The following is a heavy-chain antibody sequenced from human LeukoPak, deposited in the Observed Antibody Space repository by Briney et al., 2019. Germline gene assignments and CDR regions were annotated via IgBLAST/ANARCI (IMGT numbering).Heavy chain of an antibody. V-gene: IGHV3-48*01. CDR3: AGEEPILGVTCFDY. CDR2: ISSSSSSI. CDR1: GFSFSSYS. Sequence: GGSLRLSCAASGFSFSSYSMNWVRQAPGKGPEWLSNISSSSSSIYYADSVKGRFTISRDNARNSLYLQMNSLRAEDTAMYYCAGEEPILGVTCFDYWGQGTLVTVSS. J-gene: IGHJ4*02. D-gene: IGHD1-26*01.